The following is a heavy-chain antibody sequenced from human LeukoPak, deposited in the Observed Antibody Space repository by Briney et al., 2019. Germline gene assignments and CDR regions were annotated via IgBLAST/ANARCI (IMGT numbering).Heavy chain of an antibody. D-gene: IGHD3-22*01. CDR2: ISGGGSNT. CDR3: AKGAIIVAQTYDY. Sequence: GGSLRLSCAASGFTFSSYAMSWVRQAPGKGLEWVSAISGGGSNTYYADSVQGRFTISRDNSKNTLYLRMNSLRAEDTAVYYCAKGAIIVAQTYDYWGQGTLVTVSS. CDR1: GFTFSSYA. J-gene: IGHJ4*02. V-gene: IGHV3-23*01.